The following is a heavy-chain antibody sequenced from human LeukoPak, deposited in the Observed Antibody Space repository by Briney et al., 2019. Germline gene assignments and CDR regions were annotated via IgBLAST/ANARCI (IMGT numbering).Heavy chain of an antibody. CDR2: INSDGSST. V-gene: IGHV3-74*01. D-gene: IGHD3-22*01. J-gene: IGHJ4*02. CDR1: GFTFSNYW. CDR3: ARDQDGSSGYNFDY. Sequence: GGSLRLSCAASGFTFSNYWMHWVRQGPGKGLVWVSRINSDGSSTNYADSVKGRFTISRDNAKNSLYLQMNSLRAEDTAVYYCARDQDGSSGYNFDYWGQGTLVTVSS.